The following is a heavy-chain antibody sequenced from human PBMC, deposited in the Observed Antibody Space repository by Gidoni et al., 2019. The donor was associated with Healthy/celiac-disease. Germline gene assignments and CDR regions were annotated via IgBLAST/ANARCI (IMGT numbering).Heavy chain of an antibody. Sequence: QVQLVQSGAEVTTPGASVKVSCKASGYTFTSSAINWVRQATGQGLEWMGWMNPNSGNTGNAQKVQGRVTMTRNTTISTAYMELSSLRSEDTAVYYCARGRSAYCSGGSCYSTLNYWGQGTLVTVSS. CDR3: ARGRSAYCSGGSCYSTLNY. J-gene: IGHJ4*02. V-gene: IGHV1-8*01. CDR1: GYTFTSSA. D-gene: IGHD2-15*01. CDR2: MNPNSGNT.